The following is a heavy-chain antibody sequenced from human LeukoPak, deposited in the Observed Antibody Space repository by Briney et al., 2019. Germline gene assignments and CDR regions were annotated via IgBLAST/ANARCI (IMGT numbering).Heavy chain of an antibody. CDR2: ISGTAHKI. CDR3: AGRRTGYSSGYGH. V-gene: IGHV3-23*01. Sequence: GGSLRLSCVDSGDTLRNYAVSWGREAPEKGGEWGSVISGTAHKIRYADSVKGRFTISRDNSENIVYLQMNTLRVEDTAVYYCAGRRTGYSSGYGHWGQGTLVTVSS. D-gene: IGHD5-18*01. J-gene: IGHJ4*02. CDR1: GDTLRNYA.